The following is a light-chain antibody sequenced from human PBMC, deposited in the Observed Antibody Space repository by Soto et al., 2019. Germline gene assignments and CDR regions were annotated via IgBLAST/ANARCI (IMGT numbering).Light chain of an antibody. CDR1: SSDDGGYSY. CDR2: DVS. J-gene: IGLJ1*01. V-gene: IGLV2-14*01. Sequence: QSVLTQPASVSRSPGQSIAISCTGTSSDDGGYSYVSWYQQQPGKAPKLVISDVSNRPSGVSDRFSGSKSGNTASLTISGLQTEDEADYYCASYTTSSTYVFGTGTQLTVL. CDR3: ASYTTSSTYV.